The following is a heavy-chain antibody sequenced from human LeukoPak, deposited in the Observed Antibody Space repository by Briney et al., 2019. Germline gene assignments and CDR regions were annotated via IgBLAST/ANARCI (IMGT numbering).Heavy chain of an antibody. Sequence: GGSLRLSCQPSGFTLSNFWMSWVRQAPGKGLEWVANIRQDGSEKYYVDSVKGRFTISRDHAKNSLYLQMNSLRAEDTAVYYCARQSGYYNTEKNWFDPWGQGTPVTVSS. J-gene: IGHJ5*02. CDR3: ARQSGYYNTEKNWFDP. CDR1: GFTLSNFW. V-gene: IGHV3-7*01. D-gene: IGHD3-22*01. CDR2: IRQDGSEK.